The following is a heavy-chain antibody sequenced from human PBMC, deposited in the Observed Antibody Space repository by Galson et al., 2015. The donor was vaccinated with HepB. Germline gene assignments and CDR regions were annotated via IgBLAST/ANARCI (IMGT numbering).Heavy chain of an antibody. V-gene: IGHV3-21*01. D-gene: IGHD4-17*01. J-gene: IGHJ6*02. CDR1: GFTFSSYS. Sequence: SLRLSCAASGFTFSSYSMNWVRQAPGKGLEWVSSISSSSNYIFYADSVKGRFTISRDNAKNSPYLQMNSLRAEDTAVYYCAREIHDYGDYAPGGNYYYGMDVWGQGTTVTVSS. CDR3: AREIHDYGDYAPGGNYYYGMDV. CDR2: ISSSSNYI.